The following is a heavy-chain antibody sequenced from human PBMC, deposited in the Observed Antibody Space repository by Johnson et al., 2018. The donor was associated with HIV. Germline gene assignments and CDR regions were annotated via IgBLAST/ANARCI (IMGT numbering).Heavy chain of an antibody. CDR2: IKQDGSEK. CDR3: ARAEGLTGRNAFDI. Sequence: VQLVESGGVVVQPGGSLRLSCAASGFTFSSYWMSWVRQAPGQGLEWVANIKQDGSEKSYVDSVKGRSTISRDNAKNSLYRQMKSLRAEDTAVYYCARAEGLTGRNAFDIWGQGTMVTVSS. D-gene: IGHD1-20*01. CDR1: GFTFSSYW. V-gene: IGHV3-7*01. J-gene: IGHJ3*02.